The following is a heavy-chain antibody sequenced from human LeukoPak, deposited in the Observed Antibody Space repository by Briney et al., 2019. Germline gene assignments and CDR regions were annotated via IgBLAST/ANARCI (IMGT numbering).Heavy chain of an antibody. CDR2: ISYDRSNK. D-gene: IGHD2-15*01. V-gene: IGHV3-30*04. CDR1: GFTFSSYA. CDR3: ARDDEVVAATGTFDY. Sequence: GRSLRLSCAAPGFTFSSYAVHWVRQAPGKGLEWVAVISYDRSNKYYADSVKGRFTISRDNSKNTLYLQMNSLRAEDTAVYYCARDDEVVAATGTFDYWGQGTLVTVSS. J-gene: IGHJ4*02.